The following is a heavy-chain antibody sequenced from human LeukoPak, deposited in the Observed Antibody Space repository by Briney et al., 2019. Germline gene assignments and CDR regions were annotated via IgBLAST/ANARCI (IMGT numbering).Heavy chain of an antibody. Sequence: ASVKVSCKASGYTLTSYGISWVRQAPGQGLEWMGWISAYNGNTNYAQKLQGRVTMTTDTSTSTAYMELRSLRSDATAVYYCARNYCSSTSCYPWFDPWGQGTLVTVSS. J-gene: IGHJ5*02. CDR2: ISAYNGNT. D-gene: IGHD2-2*01. CDR3: ARNYCSSTSCYPWFDP. CDR1: GYTLTSYG. V-gene: IGHV1-18*04.